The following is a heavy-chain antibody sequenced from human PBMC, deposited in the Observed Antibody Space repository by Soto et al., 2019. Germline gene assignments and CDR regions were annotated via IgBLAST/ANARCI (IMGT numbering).Heavy chain of an antibody. CDR3: AHRAGLQGNWNGGYFDF. J-gene: IGHJ4*02. V-gene: IGHV2-5*02. D-gene: IGHD1-1*01. Sequence: QITLKESGPTRVKPTQTLTLTCTFSGFSLSTSGVGVGWIRQAPRKALERHALIYSDDDKRYSPSPKCRLTITKDTSKNLVVLTMTNMDPVDTATYYCAHRAGLQGNWNGGYFDFWGQGALVTVSS. CDR2: IYSDDDK. CDR1: GFSLSTSGVG.